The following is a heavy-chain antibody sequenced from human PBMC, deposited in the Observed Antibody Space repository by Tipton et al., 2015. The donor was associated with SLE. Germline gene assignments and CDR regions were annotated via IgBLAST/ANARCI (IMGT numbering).Heavy chain of an antibody. D-gene: IGHD6-19*01. CDR3: ATVRLQRDGWYPWDF. Sequence: TLSLTCFVSGASVRSTSYHWGWIRQTPGKGLEWIGNIYYDGTAYSTPSLESRVSISVDTSKNQVSLRLASVTAADTAVYYCATVRLQRDGWYPWDFWGQGTLVTV. V-gene: IGHV4-39*07. J-gene: IGHJ4*02. CDR2: IYYDGTA. CDR1: GASVRSTSYH.